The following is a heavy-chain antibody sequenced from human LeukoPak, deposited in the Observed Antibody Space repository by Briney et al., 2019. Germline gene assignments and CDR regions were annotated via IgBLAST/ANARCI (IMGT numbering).Heavy chain of an antibody. CDR3: XXXSGDYHQGFDY. CDR1: GGSISSYY. CDR2: IYYSGST. V-gene: IGHV4-59*08. J-gene: IGHJ4*02. D-gene: IGHD2-21*02. Sequence: PSETLSLTCTVSGGSISSYYWSWIRQPPGKGLEWIGYIYYSGSTNYNPSLKSRVTISMDTSKNQFSLKLSSVTAADTAVYYCXXXSGDYHQGFDYWGQGTLVTVSS.